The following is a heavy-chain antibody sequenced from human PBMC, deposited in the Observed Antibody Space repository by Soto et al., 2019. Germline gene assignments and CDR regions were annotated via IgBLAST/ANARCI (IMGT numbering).Heavy chain of an antibody. CDR3: ARDKRTYSSSWYSDYFDY. CDR1: GGSISSGDYY. Sequence: SETLSLTCTVSGGSISSGDYYWSWIRQPPGKGLEWIGYIYYSGSTYYNPSLKSRVTISVDTSKNQFSLKLSSVTAADTAAYYCARDKRTYSSSWYSDYFDYWGQGTLVTVSS. J-gene: IGHJ4*02. D-gene: IGHD6-13*01. V-gene: IGHV4-30-4*01. CDR2: IYYSGST.